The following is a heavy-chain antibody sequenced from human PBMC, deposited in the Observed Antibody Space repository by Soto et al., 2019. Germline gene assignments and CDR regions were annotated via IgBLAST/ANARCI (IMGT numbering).Heavy chain of an antibody. CDR1: GYTFTSYC. V-gene: IGHV1-18*01. D-gene: IGHD4-4*01. Sequence: ASVKVSCKASGYTFTSYCISWVRQAPGQGLEWMGWISAYNGNTNYAQKLQGRVTITTDTSTSTAYMELSSLRSDDTAVYYCARDRPLNDYTFDYWGQGTLVTVSS. J-gene: IGHJ4*02. CDR2: ISAYNGNT. CDR3: ARDRPLNDYTFDY.